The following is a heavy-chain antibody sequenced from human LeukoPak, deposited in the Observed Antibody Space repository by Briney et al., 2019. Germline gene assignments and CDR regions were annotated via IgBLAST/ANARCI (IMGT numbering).Heavy chain of an antibody. CDR1: GYSISSGYY. CDR2: FYHSGST. V-gene: IGHV4-38-2*01. Sequence: PSETLPLTCAVSGYSISSGYYWGWIRQPPGKGLEWIGNFYHSGSTYYNPSLKSRVTISVDTSKNQFSLKLSSVTAADTAVYYCARVTAYSSENYFDNWGQGTLVTVFS. CDR3: ARVTAYSSENYFDN. D-gene: IGHD6-25*01. J-gene: IGHJ4*02.